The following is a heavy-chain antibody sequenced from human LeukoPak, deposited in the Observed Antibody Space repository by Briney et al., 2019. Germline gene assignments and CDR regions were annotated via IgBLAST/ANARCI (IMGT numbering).Heavy chain of an antibody. CDR1: GFTFSSYA. CDR3: AKAGIQLWFDY. D-gene: IGHD5-18*01. V-gene: IGHV3-23*01. CDR2: ISGSGGST. Sequence: GGSLRLSCAASGFTFSSYAMSWVRQAPGKGLEWVSAISGSGGSTYYADSVKGRLTISRDNSKNTLYLQVNSLRAEDTAVYYCAKAGIQLWFDYWGQGTLVTVSS. J-gene: IGHJ5*01.